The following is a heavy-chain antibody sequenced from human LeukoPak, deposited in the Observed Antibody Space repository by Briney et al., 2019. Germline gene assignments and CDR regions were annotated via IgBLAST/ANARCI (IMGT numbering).Heavy chain of an antibody. CDR1: GFTFTSYG. J-gene: IGHJ4*02. CDR2: ISAGGGST. V-gene: IGHV3-23*01. D-gene: IGHD3-22*01. Sequence: GGSLRLSCAASGFTFTSYGMSWVRQAPGKGLEWVSAISAGGGSTYYADSVKGRFTISRDNSKNTLYLQMNSLRAEDTAVYYCVRDRGAYYYDTGYWGQGTLVTVSS. CDR3: VRDRGAYYYDTGY.